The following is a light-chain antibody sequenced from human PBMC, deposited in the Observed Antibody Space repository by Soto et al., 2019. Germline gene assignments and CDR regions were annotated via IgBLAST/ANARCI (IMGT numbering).Light chain of an antibody. V-gene: IGKV3-11*01. Sequence: EIVLTQSPDTLSLSPGERATLSCRASQSVRSSLAWYQQKPGQAPRLLIYDASNRATGIPARFSGSGSGTDFTLTISILEPEDFAVDYCQQRSNWPPEVTFGPGTKVDIK. CDR1: QSVRSS. CDR2: DAS. J-gene: IGKJ3*01. CDR3: QQRSNWPPEVT.